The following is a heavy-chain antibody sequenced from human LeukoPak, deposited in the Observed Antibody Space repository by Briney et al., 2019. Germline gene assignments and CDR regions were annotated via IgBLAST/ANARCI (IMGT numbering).Heavy chain of an antibody. CDR3: ARAPSRYNWFDP. J-gene: IGHJ5*02. V-gene: IGHV1-69*04. CDR1: GGTFSSYA. Sequence: SVKVSCKASGGTFSSYAISWVRQAPGQGLEWMGRIIPILGIANYAQKFQGRVTITADKSTSTAYMELSSLRSEDTAVYYCARAPSRYNWFDPWGQGTLVTVSS. D-gene: IGHD6-6*01. CDR2: IIPILGIA.